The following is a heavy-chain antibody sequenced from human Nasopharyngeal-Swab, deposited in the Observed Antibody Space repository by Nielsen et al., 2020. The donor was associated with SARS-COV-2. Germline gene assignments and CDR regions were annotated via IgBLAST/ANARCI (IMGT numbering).Heavy chain of an antibody. CDR3: AGDWNQGNWFFF. Sequence: SETLSLTCTVSDASITITNRYWGWVRQSPGKGLEWIGSLSYSGSTFYNPSLSSRVTISRDTSKNQFSLKLRSVSAADTAMYFCAGDWNQGNWFFFWGRGTRVTVSS. CDR2: LSYSGST. D-gene: IGHD1-1*01. CDR1: DASITITNRY. J-gene: IGHJ5*01. V-gene: IGHV4-39*02.